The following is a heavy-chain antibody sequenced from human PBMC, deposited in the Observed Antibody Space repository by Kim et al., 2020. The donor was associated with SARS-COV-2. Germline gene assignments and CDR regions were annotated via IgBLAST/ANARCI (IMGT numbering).Heavy chain of an antibody. CDR1: AYTFTNYG. Sequence: ALVKVSCKASAYTFTNYGIHWVRQAPGHSLEWLGWINTAKGNTKYSEEFQGRVTITRDTSASTAYMALTGLKSEDTAVYYCTREDTTNWFDYWGQGTLVT. V-gene: IGHV1-3*04. CDR2: INTAKGNT. D-gene: IGHD2-2*01. CDR3: TREDTTNWFDY. J-gene: IGHJ5*01.